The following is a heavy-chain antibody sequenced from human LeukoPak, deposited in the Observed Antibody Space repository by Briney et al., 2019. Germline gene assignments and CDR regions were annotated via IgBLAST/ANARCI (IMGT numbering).Heavy chain of an antibody. J-gene: IGHJ3*02. CDR3: AKDGRRYNWNDLDAFDI. CDR1: GFTFSSYG. CDR2: ISGSGDNT. V-gene: IGHV3-23*01. Sequence: PGGSLRLSCAASGFTFSSYGMSWVRQAPGKGLEWVSTISGSGDNTYYADSVKGRFTISRDNSKNTLYLQMNSLRAEDTAVYYCAKDGRRYNWNDLDAFDIWGQGTMVTVSS. D-gene: IGHD1-1*01.